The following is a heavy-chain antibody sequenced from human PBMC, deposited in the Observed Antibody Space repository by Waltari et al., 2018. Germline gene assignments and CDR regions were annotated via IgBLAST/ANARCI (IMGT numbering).Heavy chain of an antibody. V-gene: IGHV4-4*07. J-gene: IGHJ6*03. CDR2: IYTSGGT. Sequence: QVQLQESGPGLVKPSETLSLTCTVSGGSISSYYWSWIRQPAGKGLERIGRIYTSGGTNYNPALKSRVTMSVDTSKNQFSLKLSSVTAADAAVYYCARTRVAAPYYYMDVWGKGTTVTVSS. CDR3: ARTRVAAPYYYMDV. CDR1: GGSISSYY. D-gene: IGHD6-6*01.